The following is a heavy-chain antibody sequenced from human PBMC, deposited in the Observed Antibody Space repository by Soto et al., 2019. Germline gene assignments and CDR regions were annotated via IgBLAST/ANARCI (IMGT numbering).Heavy chain of an antibody. CDR3: ARGRHYDILTGYSFYYFDY. CDR1: GGSISSYY. V-gene: IGHV4-59*01. D-gene: IGHD3-9*01. CDR2: IYYSGST. J-gene: IGHJ4*02. Sequence: ETLSLTCTVSGGSISSYYWSWIRQPPGKGLEWIGYIYYSGSTNYNPSLKSRVTISVDTSKNQFSLKLSSVTAADTAVYYCARGRHYDILTGYSFYYFDYWGQGTLVTVSS.